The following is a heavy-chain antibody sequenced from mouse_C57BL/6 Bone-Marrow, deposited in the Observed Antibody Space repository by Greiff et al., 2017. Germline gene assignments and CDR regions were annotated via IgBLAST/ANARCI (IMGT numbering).Heavy chain of an antibody. V-gene: IGHV5-6*02. J-gene: IGHJ4*01. Sequence: EVKLMESGGDLVKPGGSLKLSCAASGFTFSSYGMSWVRQTPDNRLEWVATISSGGSYTYYPDSVKGRFTISRANAKNTLYLQMSSLKSEDTAMYYCARRGYSYAMDYWGQGTSVTVSS. CDR1: GFTFSSYG. CDR3: ARRGYSYAMDY. CDR2: ISSGGSYT. D-gene: IGHD2-3*01.